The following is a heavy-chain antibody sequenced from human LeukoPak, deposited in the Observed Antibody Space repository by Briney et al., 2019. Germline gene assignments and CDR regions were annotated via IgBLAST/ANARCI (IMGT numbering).Heavy chain of an antibody. V-gene: IGHV1-2*02. Sequence: ASVKVSCKASGYIFTSYDINWVRQAPGQGLGWMGWINPNSGGTNYAQKFQGRVTMTRDTSISTAYMELSRLRSDDTAVYYCARVGPTMVRSPLYYMDVWGKGTTVTISS. CDR2: INPNSGGT. CDR3: ARVGPTMVRSPLYYMDV. D-gene: IGHD3-10*01. J-gene: IGHJ6*03. CDR1: GYIFTSYD.